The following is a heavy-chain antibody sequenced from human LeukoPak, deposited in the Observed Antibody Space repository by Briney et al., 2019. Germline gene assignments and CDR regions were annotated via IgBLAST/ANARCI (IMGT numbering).Heavy chain of an antibody. D-gene: IGHD5-18*01. CDR1: GGSFNGHY. CDR2: INHSGST. Sequence: SETLSLTCAVYGGSFNGHYWSWIRPPPGKGLQWIGEINHSGSTNYNPSLKSRVSISVDTSKNQFSLKLSSVTAADTAVYYCASRQDTAMVLRYYYYGMDVWGQGTTVTVSS. V-gene: IGHV4-34*01. J-gene: IGHJ6*02. CDR3: ASRQDTAMVLRYYYYGMDV.